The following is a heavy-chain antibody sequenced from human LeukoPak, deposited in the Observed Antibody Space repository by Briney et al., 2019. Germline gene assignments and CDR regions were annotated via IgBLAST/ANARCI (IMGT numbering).Heavy chain of an antibody. V-gene: IGHV4-34*01. CDR1: GGSFSGYY. J-gene: IGHJ6*03. Sequence: SGTLSLTCAVSGGSFSGYYWSWIRQPPGKGLEWIGEINHSGSTNYNPSLKSRVTISVDTSKNQFSLKLSSVTAADTAVYYCARGRVGILTGYSYYYYYYMDVWGKGTTVTVSS. CDR3: ARGRVGILTGYSYYYYYYMDV. CDR2: INHSGST. D-gene: IGHD3-9*01.